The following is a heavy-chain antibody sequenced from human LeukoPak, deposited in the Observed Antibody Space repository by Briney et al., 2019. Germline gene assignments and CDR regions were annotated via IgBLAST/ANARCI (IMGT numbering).Heavy chain of an antibody. CDR1: GFSFSSYW. D-gene: IGHD3-10*01. Sequence: GGSLRLSCAASGFSFSSYWMHWVRQAPGTGLVWVSRIKSDGSTTNYADFVKGRFTISRDNAKNTRYLQMNSLRAEDTAVYYCARVGGRSSNGGDYWGQGTLVTVSS. CDR2: IKSDGSTT. CDR3: ARVGGRSSNGGDY. J-gene: IGHJ4*02. V-gene: IGHV3-74*01.